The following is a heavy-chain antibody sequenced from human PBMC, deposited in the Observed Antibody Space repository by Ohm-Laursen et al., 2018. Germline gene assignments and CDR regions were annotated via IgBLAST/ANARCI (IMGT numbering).Heavy chain of an antibody. CDR3: ARDQWGGRLPHL. CDR1: GGSVSSGSYY. CDR2: TYYSGST. Sequence: TLSLTCTVSGGSVSSGSYYWSWIRQPPGKGLEWIGYTYYSGSTNYNPSLKSRVTISVDTSKNQFSLNLSSVTAADTAVYYCARDQWGGRLPHLWGQGTTVTVSS. D-gene: IGHD6-25*01. J-gene: IGHJ6*02. V-gene: IGHV4-61*01.